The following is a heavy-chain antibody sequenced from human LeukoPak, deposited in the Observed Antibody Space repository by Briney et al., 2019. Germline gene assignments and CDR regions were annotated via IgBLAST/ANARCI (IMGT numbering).Heavy chain of an antibody. CDR3: AGDRSGTTEY. V-gene: IGHV4-39*07. D-gene: IGHD2/OR15-2a*01. CDR1: GGSISSSSYY. CDR2: IYYSGST. J-gene: IGHJ1*01. Sequence: TSETLSLTCSISGGSISSSSYYWGWIRQPPGKGLEWIGSIYYSGSTDYNPSLKSRVTISVDTSKNQFSLKLSSVTAADTAVYYCAGDRSGTTEYWGQGTLVTVSS.